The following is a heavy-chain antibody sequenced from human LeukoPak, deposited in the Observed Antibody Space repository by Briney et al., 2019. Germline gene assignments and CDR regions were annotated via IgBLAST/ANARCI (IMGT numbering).Heavy chain of an antibody. D-gene: IGHD5-24*01. CDR2: ISSSSSTI. Sequence: GGSLRLSCAASGFTFSSYSMNWVRQAPGKGLEWVSYISSSSSTIYYADSVKGRFTISRDNAKNSLYLQMNSLRAEDTAVYYCARGRRDGYNSFFDYWGQGTLVTVSS. V-gene: IGHV3-48*01. CDR3: ARGRRDGYNSFFDY. J-gene: IGHJ4*02. CDR1: GFTFSSYS.